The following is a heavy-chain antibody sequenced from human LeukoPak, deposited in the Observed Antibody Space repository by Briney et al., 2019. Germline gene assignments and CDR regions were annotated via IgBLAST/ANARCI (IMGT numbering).Heavy chain of an antibody. V-gene: IGHV3-74*01. CDR3: ARKVGIFDAFDI. CDR2: INADGSST. D-gene: IGHD2-21*01. CDR1: GFTFSNYW. J-gene: IGHJ3*02. Sequence: GGSLRLSCAASGFTFSNYWMHWVRQAPGKGLVWVSRINADGSSTSYADSVKGRFTISRDNAKNSLYLHMNSLRAEDTAVYYCARKVGIFDAFDIWGQGTLVTVSS.